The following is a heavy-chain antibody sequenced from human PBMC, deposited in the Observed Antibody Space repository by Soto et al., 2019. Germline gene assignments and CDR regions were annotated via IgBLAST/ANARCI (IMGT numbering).Heavy chain of an antibody. D-gene: IGHD1-7*01. CDR3: AKASYNWNYGGTFDY. V-gene: IGHV3-23*01. CDR2: ISGSGGST. Sequence: LRLSCAASGFTFSSYAMSWVRQAPGKGLEWVSAISGSGGSTYYADSVKGRFTISRDNSKNTLYLQMNSLRAEDTAVYYCAKASYNWNYGGTFDYWGQGTLVTVSS. CDR1: GFTFSSYA. J-gene: IGHJ4*02.